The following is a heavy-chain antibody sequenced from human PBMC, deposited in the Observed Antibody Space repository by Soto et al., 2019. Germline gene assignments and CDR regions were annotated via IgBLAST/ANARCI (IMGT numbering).Heavy chain of an antibody. V-gene: IGHV4-31*03. CDR3: ARGFGEYDAFDI. D-gene: IGHD3-10*01. CDR1: GGSISSGDYY. Sequence: QVQLQESGPGLVKPSQTLSLTCIVSGGSISSGDYYWSWIRHHPGKGLEWIGYIYYSGSTYYNPSLKSRVTISVDTSKNQFSLKLSSVTAADTAVYYCARGFGEYDAFDIWGQGTMVTVSS. CDR2: IYYSGST. J-gene: IGHJ3*02.